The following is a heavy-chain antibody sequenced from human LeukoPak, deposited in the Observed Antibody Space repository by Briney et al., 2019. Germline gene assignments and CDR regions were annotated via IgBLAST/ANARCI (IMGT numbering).Heavy chain of an antibody. CDR1: GDSINKYY. CDR3: AINYRDFPPDA. D-gene: IGHD4-17*01. J-gene: IGHJ5*02. V-gene: IGHV4-59*01. Sequence: PSETLSLTCTVSGDSINKYYCSWIRQPPGKGLEWIGYIYYSGSTSYSPSLKSRVTITVDTSKNQFSLRLNSVTAADTAVYYCAINYRDFPPDAWGQGTLVTVSS. CDR2: IYYSGST.